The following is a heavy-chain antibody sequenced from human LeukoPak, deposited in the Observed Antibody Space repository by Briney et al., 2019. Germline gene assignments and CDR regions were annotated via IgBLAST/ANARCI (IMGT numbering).Heavy chain of an antibody. Sequence: GASVKVSCKASGYTFTGYYMHWVRQAPGQGLEWMGWINPNSGGTNYAQTFQGRVTMTRDTFISTVYMELSRLRSDDTAVYYWARDSSGYDYGGQGTLVTVS. CDR1: GYTFTGYY. CDR2: INPNSGGT. D-gene: IGHD3-22*01. CDR3: ARDSSGYDY. J-gene: IGHJ4*02. V-gene: IGHV1-2*02.